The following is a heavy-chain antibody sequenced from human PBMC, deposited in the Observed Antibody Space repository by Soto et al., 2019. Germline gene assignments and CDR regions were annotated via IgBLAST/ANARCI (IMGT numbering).Heavy chain of an antibody. Sequence: GGSRRLSCAASGVTFSRYGMHGVRQAPGKGLEWVAVISYDGSNKYYADSVKGRFTISRDNSKNTLYLQMNSLRAEDTAVYYCAKGDTGSDYWGQGTLVTVSS. CDR2: ISYDGSNK. D-gene: IGHD5-18*01. CDR1: GVTFSRYG. J-gene: IGHJ4*02. V-gene: IGHV3-30*18. CDR3: AKGDTGSDY.